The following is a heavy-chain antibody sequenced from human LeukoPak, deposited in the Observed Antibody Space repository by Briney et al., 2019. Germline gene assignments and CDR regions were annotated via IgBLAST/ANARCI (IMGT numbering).Heavy chain of an antibody. CDR1: GFTSSNYW. CDR3: ARFGAAALGFDI. V-gene: IGHV3-7*04. J-gene: IGHJ3*02. Sequence: GGSLRLSCAASGFTSSNYWMSWVRQGPGKGLEWVANIKTDGSEKYYVDSVKGRFTISRDNAKNSLSPQMNSLRAEDTAVYYCARFGAAALGFDIWGQGTMVTVSS. CDR2: IKTDGSEK. D-gene: IGHD6-13*01.